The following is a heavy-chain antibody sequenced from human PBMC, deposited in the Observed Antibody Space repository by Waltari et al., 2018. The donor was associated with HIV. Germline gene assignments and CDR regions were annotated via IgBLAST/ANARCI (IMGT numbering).Heavy chain of an antibody. CDR1: GFTFGDYA. J-gene: IGHJ4*02. CDR3: TRAPRPCGGDCYSNY. Sequence: EVQLVESGGGLVQPGRSLRLSCTGSGFTFGDYAMRWVRPAPGKGLEWVGFIRSKAYGGTTEYAASVKGRFSISRDDSKSIAYLQMNSLKTEDTGVYYCTRAPRPCGGDCYSNYWGQGTLVTVSS. V-gene: IGHV3-49*04. CDR2: IRSKAYGGTT. D-gene: IGHD2-21*02.